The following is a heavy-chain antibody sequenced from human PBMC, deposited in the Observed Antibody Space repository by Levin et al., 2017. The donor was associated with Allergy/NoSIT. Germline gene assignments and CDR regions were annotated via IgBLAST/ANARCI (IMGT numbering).Heavy chain of an antibody. Sequence: ESGPTLVKPTQTLTLTCTFSGFSLSTSGVGVGWIRQPPGKALEWLARISWDDDKRYSPSLKSRLTITKDTSKNQVVLTMTNMDPVDTATYYCAHRRSNWGIDYWGQGTLVTVSS. CDR3: AHRRSNWGIDY. D-gene: IGHD7-27*01. CDR1: GFSLSTSGVG. J-gene: IGHJ4*02. V-gene: IGHV2-5*02. CDR2: ISWDDDK.